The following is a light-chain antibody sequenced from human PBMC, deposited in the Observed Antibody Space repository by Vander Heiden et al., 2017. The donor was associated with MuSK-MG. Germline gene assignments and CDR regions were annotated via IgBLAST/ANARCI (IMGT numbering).Light chain of an antibody. CDR2: DVT. V-gene: IGLV2-14*03. J-gene: IGLJ3*02. CDR1: RSDIGGYDY. Sequence: QSALTQPASVSGSPGQSITISCTGSRSDIGGYDYVSWYQQHTGKALILCMSDVTNRPSGVYKCFSGSKSGTAASLTISGLQAEDESYYYCSSYTNNIVLFGGGTKVTVL. CDR3: SSYTNNIVL.